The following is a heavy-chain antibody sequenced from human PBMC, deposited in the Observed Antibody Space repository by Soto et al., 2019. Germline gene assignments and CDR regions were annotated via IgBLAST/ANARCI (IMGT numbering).Heavy chain of an antibody. J-gene: IGHJ6*02. CDR2: IYHSGST. Sequence: SETLSLTCAVSGGSISSSNWWSWVRQPPGKGLEWIGEIYHSGSTNYNPSLKSRVTISVDKSKNQFSLKLSSVTAAGTAVYYCARKDDFWSGYYTGYHYYGMDVWGQGTTVTVSS. CDR3: ARKDDFWSGYYTGYHYYGMDV. CDR1: GGSISSSNW. V-gene: IGHV4-4*02. D-gene: IGHD3-3*01.